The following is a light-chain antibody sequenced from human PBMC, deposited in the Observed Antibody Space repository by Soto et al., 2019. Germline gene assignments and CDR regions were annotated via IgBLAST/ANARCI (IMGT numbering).Light chain of an antibody. J-gene: IGKJ1*01. CDR2: GAS. CDR3: QQYGSSPT. CDR1: QSVSAGY. V-gene: IGKV3-20*01. Sequence: EIVLTQSPGTLSLSPGERATLSCRASQSVSAGYFAWYQQKPGQAPRLLIYGASSRVSGIPDRFSGSGSGADVTLTIRILEPEDFAVYYCQQYGSSPTFGQGTKVEIK.